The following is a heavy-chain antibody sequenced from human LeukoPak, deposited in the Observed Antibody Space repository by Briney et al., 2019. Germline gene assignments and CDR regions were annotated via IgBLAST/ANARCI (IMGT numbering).Heavy chain of an antibody. J-gene: IGHJ4*02. CDR3: ARGPIMITFGGVIVKEPFDY. CDR1: GGSISSYF. Sequence: SETLSLICTVSGGSISSYFWSWIRQPPGKGLEWIGDIYYSGSTNYNPSLKSRVSISVDTSKNQFSLKLNSVTAADTAVYYCARGPIMITFGGVIVKEPFDYWGQGTLVTVSS. D-gene: IGHD3-16*02. V-gene: IGHV4-59*01. CDR2: IYYSGST.